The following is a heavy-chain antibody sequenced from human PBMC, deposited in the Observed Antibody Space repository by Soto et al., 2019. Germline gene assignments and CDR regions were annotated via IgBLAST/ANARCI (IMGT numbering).Heavy chain of an antibody. D-gene: IGHD2-2*01. CDR1: GGTFSSYT. V-gene: IGHV1-69*08. Sequence: QVQLVQSGAEVKKPGSSVKVSCKASGGTFSSYTISWVRQAPGQGLEWMGRIIPILGIANYAQEFQGRVTITADKSTSTAYMELSSLRSEDTAVYYCAREGRYCSSTSCPHYYYYYMDVWGKGTTVTVSS. CDR2: IIPILGIA. J-gene: IGHJ6*03. CDR3: AREGRYCSSTSCPHYYYYYMDV.